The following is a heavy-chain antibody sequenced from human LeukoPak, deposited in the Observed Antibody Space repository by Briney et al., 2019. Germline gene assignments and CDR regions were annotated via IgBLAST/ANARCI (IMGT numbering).Heavy chain of an antibody. Sequence: GGSLRLSCAASGFTFSSYWMSWVRQAPGKGLEWVANIKGDGREKNHVDSVKGRFTISRDNAKNSLYLQMNSLRAEDTAVYYCARDPPRYFNWGQGTLVTVSS. D-gene: IGHD1-26*01. CDR2: IKGDGREK. CDR3: ARDPPRYFN. V-gene: IGHV3-7*05. J-gene: IGHJ4*02. CDR1: GFTFSSYW.